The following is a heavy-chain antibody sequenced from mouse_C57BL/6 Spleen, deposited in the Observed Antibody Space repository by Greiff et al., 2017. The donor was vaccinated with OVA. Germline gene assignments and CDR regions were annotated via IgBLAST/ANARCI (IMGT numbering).Heavy chain of an antibody. D-gene: IGHD2-4*01. Sequence: VHVKQSGPELVKPGASVKMSCKASGYTFTDYNMHWVKQRHGKSLEWIGYINPNNGGTSYNQKFKGKATLTVNKSSSTAYMELRSLTSEDSAVYYCARREYDYAFAYWGQGTLVTVSA. V-gene: IGHV1-22*01. J-gene: IGHJ3*01. CDR3: ARREYDYAFAY. CDR2: INPNNGGT. CDR1: GYTFTDYN.